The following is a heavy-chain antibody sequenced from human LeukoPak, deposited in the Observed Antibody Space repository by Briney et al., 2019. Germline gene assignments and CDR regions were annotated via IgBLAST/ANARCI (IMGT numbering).Heavy chain of an antibody. CDR3: ARRGFISPLFAFDI. V-gene: IGHV1-2*02. CDR2: INPNSGGT. D-gene: IGHD3-22*01. J-gene: IGHJ3*02. CDR1: GYTFTGYY. Sequence: ASVKVSCKASGYTFTGYYMHWVRQAPGQGLEWMGWINPNSGGTNYAQKFQGRVTMTRDTSISTAYMELSRPRSDDTAVYYCARRGFISPLFAFDIWGQGTMVTVSS.